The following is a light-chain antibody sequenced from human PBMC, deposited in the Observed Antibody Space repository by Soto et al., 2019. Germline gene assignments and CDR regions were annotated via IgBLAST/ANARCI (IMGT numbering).Light chain of an antibody. V-gene: IGKV3-20*01. CDR2: GIS. CDR3: QHYVSSSWT. Sequence: EIVLTQSPGTLSVSPGERATLSCRASQSISSNNLVWYQQKRGQAPRLLIYGISNRATGVPARFSGSGSGTDFTLSISRLEPEDFATYYCQHYVSSSWTFGQGTKVEIK. J-gene: IGKJ1*01. CDR1: QSISSNN.